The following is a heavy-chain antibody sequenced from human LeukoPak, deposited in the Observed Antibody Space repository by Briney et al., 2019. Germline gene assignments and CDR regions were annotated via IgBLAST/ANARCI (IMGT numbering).Heavy chain of an antibody. CDR1: GGTFSSYA. CDR3: ARVAASRSSSPRFDP. D-gene: IGHD6-6*01. J-gene: IGHJ5*02. V-gene: IGHV1-69*13. CDR2: IIPIFGTA. Sequence: SVKVSCKASGGTFSSYAISWVRQAPGQGLEWMGGIIPIFGTANYAQKFQGRVTITADESTSTAYMELSSLRSEDTAVYYCARVAASRSSSPRFDPWGQGTLVTVSS.